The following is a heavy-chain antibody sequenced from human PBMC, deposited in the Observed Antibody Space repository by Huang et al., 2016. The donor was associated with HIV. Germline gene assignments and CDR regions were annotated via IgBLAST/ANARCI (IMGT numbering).Heavy chain of an antibody. J-gene: IGHJ6*02. CDR2: ISYDGTTT. CDR3: ARAHLVRELGGDRYYGMDV. D-gene: IGHD3-10*01. V-gene: IGHV3-30-3*01. CDR1: TFSNYG. Sequence: TFSNYGLHWVRQAPGKGLEWVAVISYDGTTTLYADSVKGRFTISRDNSKRVVYVQMNSLRSEDTAVYKCARAHLVRELGGDRYYGMDVWGPGTTVIVSS.